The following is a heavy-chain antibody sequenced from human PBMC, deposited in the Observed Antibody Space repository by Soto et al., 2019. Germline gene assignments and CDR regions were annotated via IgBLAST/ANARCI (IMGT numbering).Heavy chain of an antibody. CDR2: ISRNSGSI. Sequence: LRLSCAASGFTFDDYGVHWVRQGPGKGLEWVSGISRNSGSIGYADSVKGRFTISRDNAKNSLYLQMNSLRAEDTALYYCARFRGAFDIWGQGTMVTVSS. CDR1: GFTFDDYG. CDR3: ARFRGAFDI. J-gene: IGHJ3*02. V-gene: IGHV3-9*01. D-gene: IGHD2-21*01.